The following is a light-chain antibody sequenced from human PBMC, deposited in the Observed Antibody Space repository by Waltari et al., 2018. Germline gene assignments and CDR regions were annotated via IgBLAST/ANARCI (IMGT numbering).Light chain of an antibody. CDR1: QSIATK. J-gene: IGKJ1*01. Sequence: DITMSQSPSSLSASVRDRVTISCRASQSIATKLNWYQQRPGKAPKLLIYGASSMPSGVPSRFSGSGSGTEFTLSITSLESEDFAIYYCQQNYSGPPTFGQGTKVEI. CDR2: GAS. V-gene: IGKV1-39*01. CDR3: QQNYSGPPT.